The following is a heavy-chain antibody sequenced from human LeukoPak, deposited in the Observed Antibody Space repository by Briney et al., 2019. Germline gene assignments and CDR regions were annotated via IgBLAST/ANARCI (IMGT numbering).Heavy chain of an antibody. CDR2: IYPDDSDT. CDR3: ARGEYGSNWPRPWFDP. Sequence: GESLKISCKGSGYSFIDYWIGWVRQMPGKGLEWMGIIYPDDSDTIYSPSFQGQVTISADKSISTAYLQWSSLKASDTAMYYCARGEYGSNWPRPWFDPWGQGTLVTVSS. D-gene: IGHD6-13*01. J-gene: IGHJ5*02. CDR1: GYSFIDYW. V-gene: IGHV5-51*01.